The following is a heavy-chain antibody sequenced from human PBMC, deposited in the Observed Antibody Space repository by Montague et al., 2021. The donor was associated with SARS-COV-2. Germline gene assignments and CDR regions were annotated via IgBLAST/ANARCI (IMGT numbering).Heavy chain of an antibody. CDR2: INQSGRT. V-gene: IGHV4-34*01. CDR1: GGSFSGYY. Sequence: SETLSLTCAVYGGSFSGYYWSWIRQPPEKGLEWIGEINQSGRTNNNPSLKSRVIISVDTSVNQFSLKLSSVTTADTAVYYCARWGRSAGRVTVSAELDYWGQGILVIVSS. CDR3: ARWGRSAGRVTVSAELDY. J-gene: IGHJ4*02. D-gene: IGHD3-16*01.